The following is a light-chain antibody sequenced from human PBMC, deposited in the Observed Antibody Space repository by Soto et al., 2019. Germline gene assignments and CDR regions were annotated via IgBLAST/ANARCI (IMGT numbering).Light chain of an antibody. CDR2: GAS. V-gene: IGKV3-20*01. CDR3: QQYGSTPYT. J-gene: IGKJ2*01. CDR1: QSVRSYY. Sequence: EIVLTQSPGTLSLSPGERATLSCRASQSVRSYYLAWYQQKPGQPPRLLIYGASMRATGIPDRFSGSGSGTDFTLTISRLEPKDVAVYYCQQYGSTPYTFGQGTKLGIK.